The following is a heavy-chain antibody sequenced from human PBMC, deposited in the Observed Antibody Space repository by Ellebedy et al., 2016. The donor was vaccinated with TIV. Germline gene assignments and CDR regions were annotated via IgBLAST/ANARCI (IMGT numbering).Heavy chain of an antibody. D-gene: IGHD2-2*02. CDR1: SYPFMTLG. V-gene: IGHV1-18*01. CDR3: ATNLGYCSTTNCYRA. J-gene: IGHJ3*01. Sequence: ASVKVSXKTSSYPFMTLGISWVRQAPGQGLEWMGWINVYNGNTDYAQKVQGRVTLTTDTSTSTAYMELRSLRSDDTAVYYCATNLGYCSTTNCYRAWGQGTMLIVSS. CDR2: INVYNGNT.